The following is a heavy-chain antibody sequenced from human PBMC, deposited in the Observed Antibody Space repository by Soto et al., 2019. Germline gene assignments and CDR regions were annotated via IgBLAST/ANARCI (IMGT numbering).Heavy chain of an antibody. CDR1: GYSFTSYW. J-gene: IGHJ6*02. CDR2: IDPSDSYT. D-gene: IGHD3-10*01. CDR3: ARLPPRVRGGNYNYGMDV. V-gene: IGHV5-10-1*01. Sequence: RESLKISCKGSGYSFTSYWIIWVRQMPGKGLEWMGRIDPSDSYTNYSPSFQGHVTISADKSISTAYLQWSSLKASATDMYYCARLPPRVRGGNYNYGMDVWGQGTTVTVSS.